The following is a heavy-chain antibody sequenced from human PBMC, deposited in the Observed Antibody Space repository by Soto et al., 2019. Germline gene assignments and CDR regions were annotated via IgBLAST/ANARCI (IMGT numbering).Heavy chain of an antibody. CDR3: AKEGSSGWYRIAFDY. CDR2: ISGSGGST. J-gene: IGHJ4*02. D-gene: IGHD6-13*01. V-gene: IGHV3-23*01. Sequence: EVQLLESGGDLVQPGGSLRLSCAASGFTFSSYAMNWVRQAPGKGLEWVSIISGSGGSTYYADSVKGRFTISRDNSKNTLYLPMNSLRAEDTAVYYCAKEGSSGWYRIAFDYWGQGTLVTVSS. CDR1: GFTFSSYA.